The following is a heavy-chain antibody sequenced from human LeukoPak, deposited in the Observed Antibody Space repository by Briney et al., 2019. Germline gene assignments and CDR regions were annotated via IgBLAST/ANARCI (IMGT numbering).Heavy chain of an antibody. CDR1: GGSISSGDYS. Sequence: SETLSLTYTVSGGSISSGDYSWSWIRQPPGKGLEWIGYIYYSGSAYYNPSLKSRVSISVDTSKNQLSLKLSSVTAADTAVYYCARDFKTSRSFDYWGQGTLVTVSS. J-gene: IGHJ4*02. V-gene: IGHV4-30-4*08. CDR2: IYYSGSA. CDR3: ARDFKTSRSFDY. D-gene: IGHD3-3*01.